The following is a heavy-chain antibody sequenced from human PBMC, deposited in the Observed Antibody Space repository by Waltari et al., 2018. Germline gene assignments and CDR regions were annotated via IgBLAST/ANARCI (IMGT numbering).Heavy chain of an antibody. J-gene: IGHJ4*02. D-gene: IGHD1-1*01. CDR2: MYYSGSA. Sequence: QLHLQESGPGLVKPSETLSLTCSVSGGSISPTSYSWGWIRQPPGKGLEWIGSTMYYSGSADYNPSLKSRVTISVDTSKNQFSLKLTSVTAADTAVYYCARQEMATTPSFDYWGQGNLVTVSS. V-gene: IGHV4-39*01. CDR1: GGSISPTSYS. CDR3: ARQEMATTPSFDY.